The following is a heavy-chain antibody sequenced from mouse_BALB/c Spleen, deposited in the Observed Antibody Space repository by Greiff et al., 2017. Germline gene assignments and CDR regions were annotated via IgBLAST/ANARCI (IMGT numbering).Heavy chain of an antibody. J-gene: IGHJ1*01. Sequence: DVQLVESGPGLVKPSQSLSLTCSVTGYSITSGYYWNWIRQFPGNKLEWMGYISYDGSNNYNPSLKNRISITRDTSKNQFFLKLNSVTTEDTATYYCARAYRYGGWYFDVWGAGTTVTVSS. CDR2: ISYDGSN. V-gene: IGHV3-6*02. CDR3: ARAYRYGGWYFDV. CDR1: GYSITSGYY. D-gene: IGHD2-14*01.